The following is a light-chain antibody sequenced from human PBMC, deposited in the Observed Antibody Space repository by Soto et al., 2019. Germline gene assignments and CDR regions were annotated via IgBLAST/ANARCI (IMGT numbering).Light chain of an antibody. V-gene: IGKV1-39*01. CDR3: QQSYITPWT. Sequence: DVQMTQSPSSLSASVGDRVTITCRASQRVNNYLNWYQHKPGKDPKLLIHAASSLQTGVPPRFAGSASGTNFTLAISGLQAEDFETYYCQQSYITPWTFGQGTNVDIK. CDR1: QRVNNY. CDR2: AAS. J-gene: IGKJ1*01.